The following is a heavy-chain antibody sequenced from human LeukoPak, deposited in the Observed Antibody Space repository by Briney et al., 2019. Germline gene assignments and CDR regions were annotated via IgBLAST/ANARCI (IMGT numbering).Heavy chain of an antibody. CDR3: ARGATSDDFDY. CDR1: GYTFTSYG. Sequence: AAVTVSSKPSGYTFTSYGISWVRQAPGQGGEWMGWISAYNGNTNYAQKLQGRVTMTTDTSTSPAYMELRSLRSDDTAVYYCARGATSDDFDYWGQGTLVTVSS. CDR2: ISAYNGNT. J-gene: IGHJ4*02. V-gene: IGHV1-18*01. D-gene: IGHD1-26*01.